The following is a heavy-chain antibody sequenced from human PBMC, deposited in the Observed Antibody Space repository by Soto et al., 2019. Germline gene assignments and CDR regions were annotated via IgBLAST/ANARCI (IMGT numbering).Heavy chain of an antibody. Sequence: QVRLVESGGGVVQPGGSLRLSCAASGFTFSNFAMHWVRQAPGKGLEWVAVTSYDGNNKDYADSVKGRFTISRDNSKNTLFLQENSLRPEDTAVYYCARERAIAATGIFYYWGQGTLVTVSS. CDR2: TSYDGNNK. J-gene: IGHJ4*02. V-gene: IGHV3-30-3*01. CDR1: GFTFSNFA. D-gene: IGHD6-13*01. CDR3: ARERAIAATGIFYY.